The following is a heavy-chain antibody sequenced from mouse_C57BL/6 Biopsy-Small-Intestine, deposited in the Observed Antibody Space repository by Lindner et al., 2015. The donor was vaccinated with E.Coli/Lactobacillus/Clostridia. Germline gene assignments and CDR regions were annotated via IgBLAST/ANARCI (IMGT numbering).Heavy chain of an antibody. Sequence: VQLQESGAELMKPGASLKLSCKATGYTFTAYWIEWVKQRPGHGLEWIGEILPGSGSTNYNEKFKGKATFTADTSSNTAYMQLSILTTEDSAIYYCARYPYYSNPYAMNYWGQGTSVTVSS. V-gene: IGHV1-9*01. CDR3: ARYPYYSNPYAMNY. CDR1: GYTFTAYW. CDR2: ILPGSGST. D-gene: IGHD2-5*01. J-gene: IGHJ4*01.